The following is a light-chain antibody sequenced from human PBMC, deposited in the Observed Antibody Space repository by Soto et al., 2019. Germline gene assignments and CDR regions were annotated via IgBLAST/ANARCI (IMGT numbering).Light chain of an antibody. J-gene: IGLJ3*02. CDR2: YDT. CDR3: QVWDSSSDHAV. V-gene: IGLV3-21*04. CDR1: NIGSKS. Sequence: SYELTQPPSVSVAPEKTARITCGGNNIGSKSAQWYQQKPGLAPVLVIYYDTNRHSGIPERFSGSNSGNTATLTITRVEAGDEADYYCQVWDSSSDHAVFGGGTKLTVL.